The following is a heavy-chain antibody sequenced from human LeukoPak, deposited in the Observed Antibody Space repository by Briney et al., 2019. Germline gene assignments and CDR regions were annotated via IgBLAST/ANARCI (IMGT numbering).Heavy chain of an antibody. CDR2: ISSSSGHI. CDR3: AAASSGSFTCSGGSCYPPDAFDL. J-gene: IGHJ3*01. V-gene: IGHV3-21*01. CDR1: GFTFSSYA. D-gene: IGHD2-15*01. Sequence: PGGSLRLSCAACGFTFSSYAMSWVRQAPGKGLEWLSSISSSSGHIYYADSVKGRFSTSRDNAESSVYLQMNSLRDEDTAVYYSAAASSGSFTCSGGSCYPPDAFDLWGQGILVTVSS.